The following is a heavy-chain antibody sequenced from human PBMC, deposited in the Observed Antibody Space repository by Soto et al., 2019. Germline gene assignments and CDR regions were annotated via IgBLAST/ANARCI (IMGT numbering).Heavy chain of an antibody. CDR2: TNHSGST. CDR3: ARGGLWSGYTLLGAFDS. D-gene: IGHD3-3*01. Sequence: DTLSLTCAVYGASFSGYYWSWIGQPPGKGLEWIGETNHSGSTTYNPSLKSRVTISVATSTNQFSMKLSSVTDADTAVYYCARGGLWSGYTLLGAFDSWGQGTLASVSS. CDR1: GASFSGYY. V-gene: IGHV4-34*01. J-gene: IGHJ4*02.